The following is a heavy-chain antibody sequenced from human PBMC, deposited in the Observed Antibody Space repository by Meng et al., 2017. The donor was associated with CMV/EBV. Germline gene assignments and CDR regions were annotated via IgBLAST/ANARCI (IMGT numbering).Heavy chain of an antibody. CDR1: GGTFSSYA. CDR3: ARDFQPKYYYYGMDV. J-gene: IGHJ6*02. V-gene: IGHV1-69*05. D-gene: IGHD1-14*01. Sequence: SVKVSCKASGGTFSSYAISWVRQAPGQGLEWMGGIIPIFGTANYAQKFQGRVTITTDESTSTAYMELSSLRSEGTAVYYCARDFQPKYYYYGMDVWGQGTTVTVSS. CDR2: IIPIFGTA.